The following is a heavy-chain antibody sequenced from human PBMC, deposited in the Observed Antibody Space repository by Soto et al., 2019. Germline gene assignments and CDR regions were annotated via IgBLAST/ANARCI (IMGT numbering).Heavy chain of an antibody. CDR2: INSDGSST. CDR3: ARVPGNYYGMDV. Sequence: GGSLRLSCAASGFTFRSYWMHWVRQAPGKGLVWVSRINSDGSSTSYADSVKGRFTISRDNAKNTLYLQMNSLRAEDTAVYYCARVPGNYYGMDVWGQGTTVTVSS. J-gene: IGHJ6*02. V-gene: IGHV3-74*01. CDR1: GFTFRSYW.